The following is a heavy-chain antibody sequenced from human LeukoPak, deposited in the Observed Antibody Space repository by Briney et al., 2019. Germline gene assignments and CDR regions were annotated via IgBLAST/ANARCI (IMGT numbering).Heavy chain of an antibody. V-gene: IGHV3-7*01. CDR1: RFTFSSYW. J-gene: IGHJ4*02. Sequence: GGSLRLSCAASRFTFSSYWMSWVRQAPGKGLEWVANIKQDGSEKYYVDSVKGRFTISRDNAKNSLYLQMNSLRAEDTAVYYCARVCTIFGVVIMDYFDYWGQGTLVTVSS. CDR3: ARVCTIFGVVIMDYFDY. CDR2: IKQDGSEK. D-gene: IGHD3-3*01.